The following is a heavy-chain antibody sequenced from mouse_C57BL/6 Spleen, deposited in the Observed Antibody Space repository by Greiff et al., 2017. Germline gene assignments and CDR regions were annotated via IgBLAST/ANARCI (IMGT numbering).Heavy chain of an antibody. CDR2: IYPGRGST. CDR1: GYTFTSYW. Sequence: VQLQQPGAELVKPGASVKMSCKASGYTFTSYWITWVKQRPGQGLEWIGEIYPGRGSTNYNEKFKSKATLTVDTSSSTAYMQLSSLTSEDSAVYYCARSFTTVVATGYFDYWGQGTTLTVSS. CDR3: ARSFTTVVATGYFDY. V-gene: IGHV1-55*01. D-gene: IGHD1-1*01. J-gene: IGHJ2*01.